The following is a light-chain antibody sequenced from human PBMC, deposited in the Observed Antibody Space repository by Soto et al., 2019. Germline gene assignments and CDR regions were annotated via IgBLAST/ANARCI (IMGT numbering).Light chain of an antibody. CDR1: QSVNSN. Sequence: EIVMTQSPATLSVSPGERATLSCRASQSVNSNYLAWYQQKPSQAPRLLIYGICKRATDIPHRFSGSGSGTEFTLTIRSLQPEDFATYYCQQHGQWPITFGQGTRLEIK. J-gene: IGKJ5*01. CDR2: GIC. V-gene: IGKV3D-15*01. CDR3: QQHGQWPIT.